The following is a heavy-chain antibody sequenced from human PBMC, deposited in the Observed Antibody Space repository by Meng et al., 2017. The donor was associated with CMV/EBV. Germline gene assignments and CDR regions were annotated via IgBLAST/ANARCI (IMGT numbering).Heavy chain of an antibody. V-gene: IGHV3-21*01. CDR1: GFTFSSYS. CDR2: ISSSSSYI. Sequence: VQQGESVGGLVKPGGSLILSCETSGFTFSSYSMNWVRQAPGKGLEWVSSISSSSSYIYYADSVKGRFTISRDNAKNSLYLQMNSLRAEDTAVYYCARDSHYDALYWGQGTLVTVSS. J-gene: IGHJ4*02. CDR3: ARDSHYDALY. D-gene: IGHD4/OR15-4a*01.